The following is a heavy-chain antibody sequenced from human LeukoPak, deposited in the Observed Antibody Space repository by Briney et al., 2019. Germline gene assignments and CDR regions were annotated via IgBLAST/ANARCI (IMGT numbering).Heavy chain of an antibody. J-gene: IGHJ3*02. CDR2: IGIDGIGK. Sequence: SGGSLRLSCAASGFTFSNYGMHWVRQVPGKGLEWVAAIGIDGIGKYYADSVKGRLTISRDNSKNTLYLQMNSLRAEDTAVYYCARDLEDSSPFGAFDMWGQGTMVTVSS. D-gene: IGHD3-22*01. CDR1: GFTFSNYG. CDR3: ARDLEDSSPFGAFDM. V-gene: IGHV3-33*01.